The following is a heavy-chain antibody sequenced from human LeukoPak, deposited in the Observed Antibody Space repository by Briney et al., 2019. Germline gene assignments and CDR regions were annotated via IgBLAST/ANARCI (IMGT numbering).Heavy chain of an antibody. CDR1: GFTFSSYG. J-gene: IGHJ3*02. CDR3: AISTKSSGAFDI. D-gene: IGHD1-26*01. V-gene: IGHV3-30*03. Sequence: PGGSLRLSCAASGFTFSSYGMHWVRQAPGKGLEWVAVISFDGSSKDYAQSVKGRFTISRDNSKNTLYLQMNSLRAEDTAVYYCAISTKSSGAFDIWGQGTMVTVSS. CDR2: ISFDGSSK.